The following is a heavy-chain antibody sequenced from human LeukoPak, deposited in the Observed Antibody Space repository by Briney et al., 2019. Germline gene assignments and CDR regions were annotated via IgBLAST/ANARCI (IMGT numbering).Heavy chain of an antibody. D-gene: IGHD3-10*01. CDR2: INHSGST. V-gene: IGHV4-34*01. J-gene: IGHJ4*02. Sequence: PSETLSLTCAVYGGSFSGYYWSWFRQPPGKGLEWIGEINHSGSTNYNPSLKSRVTISVDTSKNQFSLKLSSVTAADTAVYYCARGAMVRGTLDYWGQGTLVTVSS. CDR1: GGSFSGYY. CDR3: ARGAMVRGTLDY.